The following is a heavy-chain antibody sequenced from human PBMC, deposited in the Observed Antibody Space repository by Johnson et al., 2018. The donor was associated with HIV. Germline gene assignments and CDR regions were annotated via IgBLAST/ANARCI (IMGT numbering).Heavy chain of an antibody. V-gene: IGHV3-23*04. D-gene: IGHD1-26*01. J-gene: IGHJ3*02. CDR3: ASSSPYSGSYGDAFDI. CDR2: ISGSGVGI. Sequence: EQLVESGGGVARPGGSLRLSCEASGFTFSSYAMSWVRQAPGKGLEWVSAISGSGVGIYYADSVTGRFTISRDNSKNTLYLQMNSLRVEDTAVYYCASSSPYSGSYGDAFDIWGQGTLVTVYS. CDR1: GFTFSSYA.